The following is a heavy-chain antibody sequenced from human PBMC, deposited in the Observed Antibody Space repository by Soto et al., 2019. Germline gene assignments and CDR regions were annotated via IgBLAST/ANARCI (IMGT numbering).Heavy chain of an antibody. J-gene: IGHJ4*02. Sequence: GSLRLSCAASGFTFSSFAMSWVRQAPGKGLDWVSAISGSGGSTYSADSVKGRFTISRDNSKKTLYRQMSSLRAEDTAVYYSARGFSAGKGSPPDCWGQGSLVTVSS. V-gene: IGHV3-23*01. CDR3: ARGFSAGKGSPPDC. CDR2: ISGSGGST. CDR1: GFTFSSFA. D-gene: IGHD6-13*01.